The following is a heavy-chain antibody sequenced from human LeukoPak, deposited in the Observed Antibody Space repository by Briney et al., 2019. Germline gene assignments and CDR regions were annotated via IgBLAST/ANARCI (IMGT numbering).Heavy chain of an antibody. CDR3: ARAMVRGVRGIDP. J-gene: IGHJ5*02. V-gene: IGHV4-59*01. D-gene: IGHD3-10*01. Sequence: SETLSLTCTVSSGSISSYYWSWIRQPPGKGLEWIGYIYYSGSTNYNPSLKSRVTISVDTSKNQFSLKLSSVTAADTAVYYCARAMVRGVRGIDPWGQGTLVTVSS. CDR1: SGSISSYY. CDR2: IYYSGST.